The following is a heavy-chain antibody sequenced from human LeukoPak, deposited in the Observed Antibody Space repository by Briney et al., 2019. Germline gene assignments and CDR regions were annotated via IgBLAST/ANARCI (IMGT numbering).Heavy chain of an antibody. J-gene: IGHJ4*02. CDR3: VQERDRGTDVADDFDL. D-gene: IGHD6-19*01. CDR2: IARDDST. CDR1: GFTFRDYS. Sequence: GASLRLSCVASGFTFRDYSMAWVRQVPGGGLEWVSAIARDDSTVYPDPLKGRFAISRDNSRNTLYLQMNSLRAEDTAVYYCVQERDRGTDVADDFDLWGQGTLVTVSS. V-gene: IGHV3-23*01.